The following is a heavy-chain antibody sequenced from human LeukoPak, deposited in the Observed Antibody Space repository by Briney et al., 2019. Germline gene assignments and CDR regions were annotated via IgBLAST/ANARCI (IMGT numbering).Heavy chain of an antibody. V-gene: IGHV4-4*02. Sequence: SETLSLTCAVSGGSISSSIWWSWVRQPPGKGLEWIGEIYHSGSTNYNPSLKSRVTISVDKSKNQFSLKLSSVTAADTAVYYCARAPTYYYDSSGYSYYYYGMDVWGQGTTVTVSS. CDR3: ARAPTYYYDSSGYSYYYYGMDV. CDR2: IYHSGST. D-gene: IGHD3-22*01. CDR1: GGSISSSIW. J-gene: IGHJ6*02.